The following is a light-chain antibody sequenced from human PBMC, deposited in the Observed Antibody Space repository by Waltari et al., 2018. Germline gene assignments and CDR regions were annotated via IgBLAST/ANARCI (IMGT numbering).Light chain of an antibody. CDR3: AAWDDSLSGLYV. Sequence: QSVLTQPPSASGTPGQRVTISCSGSSSNIGSNYVYWYQQLPGTAPKLLIYRNNERPSGVPDRFSGSKSGTSASLAISGLRSEDEAEYYCAAWDDSLSGLYVFGTGTKVTVL. CDR1: SSNIGSNY. V-gene: IGLV1-47*01. J-gene: IGLJ1*01. CDR2: RNN.